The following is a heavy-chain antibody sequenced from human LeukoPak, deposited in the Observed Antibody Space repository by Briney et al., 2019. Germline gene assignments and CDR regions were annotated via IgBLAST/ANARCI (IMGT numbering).Heavy chain of an antibody. Sequence: WASVKVSCKASGYTFTDYYIHWVRQAPGQGLEWMGRINPNSGLMNYVQKFQDRVTMTRDTSISTAYMELYRLRSDDTAVYYCARDPYRAPAASSPTYWGQGTLVTVSS. CDR1: GYTFTDYY. J-gene: IGHJ4*02. D-gene: IGHD6-13*01. CDR3: ARDPYRAPAASSPTY. CDR2: INPNSGLM. V-gene: IGHV1-2*06.